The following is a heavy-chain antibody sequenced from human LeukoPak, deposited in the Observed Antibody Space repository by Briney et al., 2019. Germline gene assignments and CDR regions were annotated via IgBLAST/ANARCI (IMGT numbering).Heavy chain of an antibody. J-gene: IGHJ4*02. CDR2: IKQDGSEE. Sequence: GGSLRLPCAASGFTFNNYWMSWVRQAPGKGLEWVANIKQDGSEEYYVDSVKGRFTISRDNAKNSLYLQMNSVRAEDSAVYYCARVGARYCSATSRYFDSWGQGTLVTVSS. V-gene: IGHV3-7*04. D-gene: IGHD2-2*01. CDR1: GFTFNNYW. CDR3: ARVGARYCSATSRYFDS.